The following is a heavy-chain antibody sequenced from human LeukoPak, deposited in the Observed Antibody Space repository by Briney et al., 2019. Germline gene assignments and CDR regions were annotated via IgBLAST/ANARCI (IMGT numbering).Heavy chain of an antibody. J-gene: IGHJ4*02. D-gene: IGHD2-21*01. CDR3: AKGDSSGAFDY. Sequence: PGGSLRLSCAASGFTVSSNYMSWVRQAPGKGLEWVAVVLYDGSNKYYADSVKGRFTISRDQSKNTLSLQMNSLRTEDTAVYYCAKGDSSGAFDYWGQGTLVTVSS. CDR2: VLYDGSNK. V-gene: IGHV3-30*18. CDR1: GFTVSSNY.